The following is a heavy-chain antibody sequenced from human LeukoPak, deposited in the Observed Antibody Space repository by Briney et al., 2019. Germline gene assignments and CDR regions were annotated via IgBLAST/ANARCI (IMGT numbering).Heavy chain of an antibody. CDR2: ISSSSSYI. D-gene: IGHD5-24*01. J-gene: IGHJ4*02. Sequence: GGSLRLSCAASGFTFSSYSMNWVRQAPGKGLEWVSSISSSSSYIYYADSVKGRFTISRDNAKNSLYLQMNSLRAEDTAVYYCARDSGPWGDGYNDFDYWGQGTLVTVSS. V-gene: IGHV3-21*01. CDR3: ARDSGPWGDGYNDFDY. CDR1: GFTFSSYS.